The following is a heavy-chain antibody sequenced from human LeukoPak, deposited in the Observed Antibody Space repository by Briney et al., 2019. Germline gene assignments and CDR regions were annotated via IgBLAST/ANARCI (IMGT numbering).Heavy chain of an antibody. Sequence: GGSLRLSCTASGFTFSSYSMNWVRQAPGKGLEWVSYISSSGSTIYYADSVKGRFTISRDNAKNSLYLQMNSLRAEDTAVYYCASTQYPVSLDAFDIWGQGTMVTVSS. CDR2: ISSSGSTI. CDR3: ASTQYPVSLDAFDI. J-gene: IGHJ3*02. D-gene: IGHD2-2*02. CDR1: GFTFSSYS. V-gene: IGHV3-48*04.